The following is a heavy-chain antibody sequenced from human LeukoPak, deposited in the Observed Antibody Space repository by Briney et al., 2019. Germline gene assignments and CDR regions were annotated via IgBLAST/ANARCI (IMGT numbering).Heavy chain of an antibody. D-gene: IGHD2-8*01. CDR1: GFTFTGYA. J-gene: IGHJ4*02. CDR3: TFKDMLYPR. V-gene: IGHV3-73*01. Sequence: PGGSLRLSCAASGFTFTGYAMHWVRQASGKGLEWVGRIRSKANSYATAYAASVKGRFTISRDDSKNTAYLQMNSLKTEDTAVYYCTFKDMLYPRRGQGTLGTVSS. CDR2: IRSKANSYAT.